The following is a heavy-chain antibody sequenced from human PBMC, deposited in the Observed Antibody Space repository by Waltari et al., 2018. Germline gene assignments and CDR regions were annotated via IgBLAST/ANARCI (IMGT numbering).Heavy chain of an antibody. CDR2: IDSGGST. CDR3: ATLTVVAIDYYDSSGYSI. CDR1: GFTFSSYA. J-gene: IGHJ3*02. Sequence: EVQLLESGGGLVQPGGSLRLSCAASGFTFSSYAMSWVRQAPGKGLEWVSVIDSGGSTYDADSVKGRFTISRDNSKNTLYLQMNSLRAEDTAVYYCATLTVVAIDYYDSSGYSIWGQGTMVTVSS. V-gene: IGHV3-23*03. D-gene: IGHD3-22*01.